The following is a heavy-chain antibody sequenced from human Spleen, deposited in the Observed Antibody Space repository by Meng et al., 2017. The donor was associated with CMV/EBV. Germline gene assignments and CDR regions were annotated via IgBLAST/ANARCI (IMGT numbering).Heavy chain of an antibody. CDR2: ISAYNGNT. D-gene: IGHD1-26*01. CDR1: GYTFTNYG. Sequence: HDQLVESGGEVKKPGASVKVSCKASGYTFTNYGITWVRQSPGQGLEWMGWISAYNGNTNYAQTLRGRVTMTTDTSTSTAYMELGSLRSDDTAVYYCARVEVGITSGDYWGQGTLVTVSS. V-gene: IGHV1-18*01. J-gene: IGHJ4*02. CDR3: ARVEVGITSGDY.